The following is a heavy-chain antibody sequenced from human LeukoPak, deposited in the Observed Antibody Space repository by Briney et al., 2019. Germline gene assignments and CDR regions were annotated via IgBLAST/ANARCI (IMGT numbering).Heavy chain of an antibody. V-gene: IGHV3-30*02. D-gene: IGHD2-8*02. CDR2: IRYDGSTK. CDR3: AKDSGGYGTDY. J-gene: IGHJ4*02. CDR1: GFSFSNYG. Sequence: PGGSLRLSCAASGFSFSNYGMHWVRQAPGKGLEWVAFIRYDGSTKYYADSVKGRFTISRDNSKSTLFLQMNSLRIEDTAVYSCAKDSGGYGTDYWGQGTLVTVSS.